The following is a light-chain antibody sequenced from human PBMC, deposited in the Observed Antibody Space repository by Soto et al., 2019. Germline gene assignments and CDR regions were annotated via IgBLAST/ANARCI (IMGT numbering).Light chain of an antibody. Sequence: EIVVTQSPGTLSLSPGERATLFCRARQTVTNNYLAWYQQKPGQAPRLLVYGASSRATGIPDRFSGSGSGTDFTLTISRLEPEDFAVYYCQQYGNSWTFGQGTKVDIK. CDR3: QQYGNSWT. J-gene: IGKJ1*01. CDR1: QTVTNNY. V-gene: IGKV3-20*01. CDR2: GAS.